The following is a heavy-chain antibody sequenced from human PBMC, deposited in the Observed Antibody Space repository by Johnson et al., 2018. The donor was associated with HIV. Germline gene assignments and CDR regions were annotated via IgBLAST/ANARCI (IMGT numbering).Heavy chain of an antibody. V-gene: IGHV3-20*04. CDR1: GFTFDDYG. Sequence: VQVVEYGGDLVQPGRSLRVSCAASGFTFDDYGMSWVRQVPGKGLEWVSGINWNGGGTGYADSVKGRFTISRDNAKNSLYLQMNSLRAEDTALYYCATVVYYDSSALRMYAFDIWGQGTMVTVSS. CDR2: INWNGGGT. J-gene: IGHJ3*02. D-gene: IGHD3-22*01. CDR3: ATVVYYDSSALRMYAFDI.